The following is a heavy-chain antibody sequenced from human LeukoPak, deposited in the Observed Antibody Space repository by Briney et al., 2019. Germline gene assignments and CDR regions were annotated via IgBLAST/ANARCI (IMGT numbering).Heavy chain of an antibody. CDR1: GGSFSGYY. CDR2: INHSGST. Sequence: SETLSLTCAVYGGSFSGYYWSWIRQPPGKGLEWIGEINHSGSTNYNPSLKSRVTISVDTSKNQFSLKLSSVTAADTAVYYCARRERWLQFVDNWGQGTLVTVSS. J-gene: IGHJ4*02. CDR3: ARRERWLQFVDN. D-gene: IGHD5-24*01. V-gene: IGHV4-34*01.